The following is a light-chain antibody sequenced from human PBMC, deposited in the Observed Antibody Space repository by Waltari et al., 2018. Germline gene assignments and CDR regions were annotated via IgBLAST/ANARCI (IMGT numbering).Light chain of an antibody. V-gene: IGKV1-33*01. Sequence: DIQMTQSPSYLSASVGERVTITCQASQDISNYLNWYQQKPGKAPKLLIYDASNLETGVPSRFSGSGSGTDFTFTISSLQPEDIATYYCQQYDNLSYTFGQGTKLEIK. CDR2: DAS. J-gene: IGKJ2*01. CDR3: QQYDNLSYT. CDR1: QDISNY.